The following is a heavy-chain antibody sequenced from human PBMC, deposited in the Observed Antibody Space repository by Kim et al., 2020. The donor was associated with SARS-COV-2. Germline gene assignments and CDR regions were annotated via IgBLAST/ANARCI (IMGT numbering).Heavy chain of an antibody. CDR3: TTVGTLYCSSTSCYPDY. V-gene: IGHV3-15*01. D-gene: IGHD2-2*01. Sequence: GGYLRLSCAASGFTFSNAWMSWVRQAPGKGLEWVGRIKSKTDGGTTDYAAPVKGRFTISRDDSKNTLYLQMNSLKTEDTAVYYCTTVGTLYCSSTSCYPDYWGQGTLVTVSS. CDR2: IKSKTDGGTT. CDR1: GFTFSNAW. J-gene: IGHJ4*02.